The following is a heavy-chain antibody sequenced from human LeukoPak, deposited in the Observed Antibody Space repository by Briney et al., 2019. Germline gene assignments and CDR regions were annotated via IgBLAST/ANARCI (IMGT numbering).Heavy chain of an antibody. V-gene: IGHV3-23*01. CDR1: GFTFSSYA. D-gene: IGHD2-2*01. CDR2: ISGSGGST. Sequence: PGGSLRLSCAASGFTFSSYAMSWVRQAPGKGLEWVSAISGSGGSTYYADSVKGRFTISRDNSKNTLYLQMNSLRAEDTAVYYCAKWGIVPADYYYYGMDVWGQGTTVTVSS. CDR3: AKWGIVPADYYYYGMDV. J-gene: IGHJ6*02.